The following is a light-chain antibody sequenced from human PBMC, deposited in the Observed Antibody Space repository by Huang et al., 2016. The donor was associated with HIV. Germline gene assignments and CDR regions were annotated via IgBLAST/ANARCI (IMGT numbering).Light chain of an antibody. V-gene: IGKV3-15*01. J-gene: IGKJ2*01. CDR1: QSVSIN. CDR2: GAT. CDR3: QQYNNWPYT. Sequence: EIAMTQSPAILSVSPGERVTLSCRASQSVSINFAWYQQKSGQAPRLLIYGATTRATGIPARFSGSGSGTEFTLIISSLQSEDFAVYFCQQYNNWPYTFGQGTKLEIK.